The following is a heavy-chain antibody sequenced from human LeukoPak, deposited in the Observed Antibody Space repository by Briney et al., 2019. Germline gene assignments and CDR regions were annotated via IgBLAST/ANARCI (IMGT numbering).Heavy chain of an antibody. V-gene: IGHV3-7*01. D-gene: IGHD3-10*01. Sequence: GGSLRLSCAASGFTFSTCSMNWVRQAPGKGLEWVANIKQDGSEKYYVDSVKGRFTISRDNAKNSLYLQMNSLRGEDTAVYYCARDWGLTYYYFYYYMDVWGKGTTVTVSS. J-gene: IGHJ6*03. CDR1: GFTFSTCS. CDR3: ARDWGLTYYYFYYYMDV. CDR2: IKQDGSEK.